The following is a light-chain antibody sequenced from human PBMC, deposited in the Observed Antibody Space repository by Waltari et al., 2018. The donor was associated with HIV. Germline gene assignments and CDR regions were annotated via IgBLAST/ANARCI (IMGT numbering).Light chain of an antibody. CDR3: CSHAGSSIDFV. V-gene: IGLV2-23*01. CDR2: EGN. Sequence: QSALTQPASVSGSPGQSITISCTGTSSDVGSYNLVSWYQQHPGKAPKVMIYEGNKRPSGVSNRFAGSKSGNTSSLKISGLQAEDEAEYYCCSHAGSSIDFVFGTGTKVTVL. CDR1: SSDVGSYNL. J-gene: IGLJ1*01.